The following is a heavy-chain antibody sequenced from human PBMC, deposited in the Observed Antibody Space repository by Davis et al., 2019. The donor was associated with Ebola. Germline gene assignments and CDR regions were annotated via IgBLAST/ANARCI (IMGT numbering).Heavy chain of an antibody. Sequence: PSETLSLTCTVSGGSISSYYWSWIRQPPGKGLEWIGYIYYSGSTNYNPSLKSRVTISVDTSKNQFSLKLSSVTAADTAVYYCARVDGGKGFGFDYWGQGTLVTVSS. D-gene: IGHD4-23*01. CDR1: GGSISSYY. CDR3: ARVDGGKGFGFDY. J-gene: IGHJ4*02. V-gene: IGHV4-59*01. CDR2: IYYSGST.